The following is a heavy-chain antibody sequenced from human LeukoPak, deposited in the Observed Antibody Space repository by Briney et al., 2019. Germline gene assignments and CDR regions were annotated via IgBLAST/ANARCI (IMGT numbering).Heavy chain of an antibody. CDR2: ISSSSSYI. CDR3: ARDAVDIVATSYYYYMDV. V-gene: IGHV3-21*01. J-gene: IGHJ6*03. D-gene: IGHD5-12*01. Sequence: PGGSLRLSCAASGFTFSSYSMNWVRQAPGKGLEWVSSISSSSSYIYYADSVRGRFTISRDNAKNSLYLQMNSLRAEDTAVYYCARDAVDIVATSYYYYMDVWGKGTTVTVSS. CDR1: GFTFSSYS.